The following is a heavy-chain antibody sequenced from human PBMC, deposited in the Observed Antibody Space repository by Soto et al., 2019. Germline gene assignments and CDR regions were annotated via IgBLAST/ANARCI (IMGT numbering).Heavy chain of an antibody. J-gene: IGHJ4*02. Sequence: QVQLVQSGAAVKKPGSSVKVSCKASGGTFSSYTISWVRQAPGQGLEWMGRIIPILGIANYAQKFQGRVTITADKSTSTAYMELSSLRSEDTAVYYCARLMIVNSLDYWGQGTLVTVSS. D-gene: IGHD3-22*01. V-gene: IGHV1-69*02. CDR2: IIPILGIA. CDR3: ARLMIVNSLDY. CDR1: GGTFSSYT.